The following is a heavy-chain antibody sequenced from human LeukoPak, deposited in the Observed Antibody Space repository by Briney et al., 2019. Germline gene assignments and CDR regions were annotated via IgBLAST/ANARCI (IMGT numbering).Heavy chain of an antibody. CDR3: ARSPGSSGWYRSVFDY. J-gene: IGHJ4*02. D-gene: IGHD6-19*01. V-gene: IGHV1-2*02. CDR1: GYTFTSYD. CDR2: INPNSGGT. Sequence: ASVKVSCKASGYTFTSYDINWVRQAPGQGLEWMGWINPNSGGTNYAQKFQGRVTMTRDTSISTAYMELSRLRSDDTAVYYCARSPGSSGWYRSVFDYWGQGTLVTVSP.